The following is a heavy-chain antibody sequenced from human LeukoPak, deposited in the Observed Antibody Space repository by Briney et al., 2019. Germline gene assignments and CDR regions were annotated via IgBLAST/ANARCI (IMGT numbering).Heavy chain of an antibody. D-gene: IGHD6-19*01. CDR2: IYASGDT. J-gene: IGHJ4*02. Sequence: SETLSLTCTVSGDSMRKYCWSWIRQPAGKGLEWIGRIYASGDTKYNPSLKSRVAMSVDTSKNYFSLKLTSVTTADTAVYYCASGGMAGRWPLNYWGRGTLVTVSS. CDR3: ASGGMAGRWPLNY. CDR1: GDSMRKYC. V-gene: IGHV4-4*07.